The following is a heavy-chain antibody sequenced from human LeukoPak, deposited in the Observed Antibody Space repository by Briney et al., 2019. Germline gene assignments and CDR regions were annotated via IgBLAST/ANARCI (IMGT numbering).Heavy chain of an antibody. D-gene: IGHD5-12*01. Sequence: GGSLRLSCAASGFTFSSYAMSLVRQAPRKGLEWVSAISGSGGSTYYADSVKGRFTISRDNSKNTLYLQMNSLRAEDTAVYYCAKGGWLQLDYWGQGTLVTVSS. J-gene: IGHJ4*02. CDR2: ISGSGGST. CDR1: GFTFSSYA. V-gene: IGHV3-23*01. CDR3: AKGGWLQLDY.